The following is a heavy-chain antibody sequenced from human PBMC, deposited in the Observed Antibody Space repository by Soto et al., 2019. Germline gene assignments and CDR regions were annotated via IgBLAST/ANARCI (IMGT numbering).Heavy chain of an antibody. CDR2: IKSKTDGGTT. J-gene: IGHJ4*02. D-gene: IGHD3-3*01. Sequence: EVQLVESGGGLVKPGGSLRLSCAASGFTFSNAWMNWIRQAPGKGLEWVGHIKSKTDGGTTDYAAPVKGRFTISRDDSKNTLYLQMNSLKTEDTAVYYCTTDMVDFWSGYSETWGQGTLVTVSS. V-gene: IGHV3-15*07. CDR3: TTDMVDFWSGYSET. CDR1: GFTFSNAW.